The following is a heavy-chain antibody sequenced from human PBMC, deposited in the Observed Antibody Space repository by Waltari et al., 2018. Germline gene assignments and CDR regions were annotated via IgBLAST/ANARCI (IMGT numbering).Heavy chain of an antibody. CDR1: GFTFSSYG. V-gene: IGHV3-30*02. CDR3: AKGAGSDY. Sequence: QLQLVESGGGVVQPGGSLSLSCASFGFTFSSYGLHWVRQAPGKGLEWVAFIRYDGSNKYYADSVKGRFTISRDNSKNTLYLQMNSLRAEDTAVYYCAKGAGSDYWGQGTLVTVSS. CDR2: IRYDGSNK. J-gene: IGHJ4*02.